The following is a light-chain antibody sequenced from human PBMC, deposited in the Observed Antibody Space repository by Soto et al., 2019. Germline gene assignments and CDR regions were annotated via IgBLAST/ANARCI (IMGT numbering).Light chain of an antibody. CDR1: QSVSSSY. V-gene: IGKV3-20*01. Sequence: EIVLTQSPGTLSLSRGERATLCCRASQSVSSSYLAWYQQKPGQAPRLLIYGASTRATDMPGTFSGRGSGTEFTLTITSLRPEDFGVYYCQQYRSWPRTFGQGTKVDI. CDR3: QQYRSWPRT. J-gene: IGKJ1*01. CDR2: GAS.